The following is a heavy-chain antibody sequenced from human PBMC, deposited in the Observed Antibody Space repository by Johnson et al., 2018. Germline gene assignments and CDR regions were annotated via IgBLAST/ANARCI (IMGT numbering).Heavy chain of an antibody. D-gene: IGHD3-10*01. Sequence: EVQLVESGGGLVQPGRSLRLSCAASGFTFSSYSMNWVRQAPGKGLEWVSFIRRSSSYIYYADSVRGRFTISRDNAKNSLYLQMNSLRVDETAVYYWAGLAGSGGYKDDFMDVWGKGTTVTVSS. CDR1: GFTFSSYS. CDR2: IRRSSSYI. J-gene: IGHJ6*03. V-gene: IGHV3-21*01. CDR3: AGLAGSGGYKDDFMDV.